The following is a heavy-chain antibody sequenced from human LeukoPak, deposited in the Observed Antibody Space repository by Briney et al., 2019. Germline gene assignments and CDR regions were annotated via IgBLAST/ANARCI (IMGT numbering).Heavy chain of an antibody. CDR2: INPNSGGT. D-gene: IGHD1-26*01. V-gene: IGHV1-2*02. CDR1: GYTFTGYY. J-gene: IGHJ5*02. Sequence: GASVKVSCKAPGYTFTGYYMHWVRQAPGQGLEWMGWINPNSGGTNYAQKFQGRVTMTRDSSISTAYMELSRLRSDDTAVYYCARGGVVGATTLWFDPWGQGTLVTVSS. CDR3: ARGGVVGATTLWFDP.